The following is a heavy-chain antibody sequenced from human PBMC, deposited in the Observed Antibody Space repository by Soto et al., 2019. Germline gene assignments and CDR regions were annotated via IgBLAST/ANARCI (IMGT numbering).Heavy chain of an antibody. CDR1: GGSFSGYY. J-gene: IGHJ5*02. CDR3: ARGLRDILTGKRRWFDP. CDR2: INHSGST. Sequence: TLSLTCAVYGGSFSGYYWSWIRQPPGKGLEWIGEINHSGSTNYNPSLKSRVTISVDTSKNQFSLKLSSVTAADTAVYYCARGLRDILTGKRRWFDPWGQGTLVTVSS. D-gene: IGHD3-9*01. V-gene: IGHV4-34*01.